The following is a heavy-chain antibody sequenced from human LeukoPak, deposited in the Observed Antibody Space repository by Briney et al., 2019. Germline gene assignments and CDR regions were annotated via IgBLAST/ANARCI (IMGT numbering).Heavy chain of an antibody. D-gene: IGHD1-26*01. Sequence: PGGSLRLSCAASGFTFSNYWMHWVRQAPGKGLVWVPRINTDGTAPGYADSVKGRFTISRDNAKNTLFLQMNSLRADDTAVYYCIRETAGATPGDWGQGTLVIVSS. CDR1: GFTFSNYW. J-gene: IGHJ4*02. CDR2: INTDGTAP. V-gene: IGHV3-74*01. CDR3: IRETAGATPGD.